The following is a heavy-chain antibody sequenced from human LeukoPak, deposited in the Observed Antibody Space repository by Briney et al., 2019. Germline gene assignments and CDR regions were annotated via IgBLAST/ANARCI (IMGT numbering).Heavy chain of an antibody. CDR1: GGSISSYY. Sequence: PSETLSLTCTVSGGSISSYYWSWIRQPPGKGLEWIGYIYYSGSTNYNPSLKSRVTISVDTSKNQFSLKLSSVTAADTAVYYCARVHSSSWYRAPFDYWGQGTLVTVSS. D-gene: IGHD6-13*01. CDR3: ARVHSSSWYRAPFDY. V-gene: IGHV4-59*01. CDR2: IYYSGST. J-gene: IGHJ4*02.